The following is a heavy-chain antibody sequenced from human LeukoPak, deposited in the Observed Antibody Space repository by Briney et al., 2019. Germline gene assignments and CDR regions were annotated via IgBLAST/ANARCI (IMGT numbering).Heavy chain of an antibody. V-gene: IGHV4-39*01. J-gene: IGHJ6*03. CDR3: ARQGLGAYMDV. CDR1: GRSISSSSYY. Sequence: SETLSLTCTLSGRSISSSSYYWGWIRQPRGKGREWIGSIYYSGSTYYNPSLKSRVTISVDTSKNQFSLKLSSVTAAETAVYYCARQGLGAYMDVWGKGTTVTVSS. CDR2: IYYSGST. D-gene: IGHD3-16*01.